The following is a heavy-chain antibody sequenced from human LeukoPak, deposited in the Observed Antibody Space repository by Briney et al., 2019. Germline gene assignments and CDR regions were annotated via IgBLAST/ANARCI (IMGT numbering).Heavy chain of an antibody. CDR2: ISGNDEST. V-gene: IGHV3-23*01. CDR1: GFSCSTRG. Sequence: GGSLRLSCAASGFSCSTRGMSWVRQAPGKGLEWVSAISGNDESTFYADSVKGRFTISRDNSKNTLFLQMNSLRAEDTALYYCAKGSSGYFVDLWGQGTLVTVSS. D-gene: IGHD3-22*01. J-gene: IGHJ5*02. CDR3: AKGSSGYFVDL.